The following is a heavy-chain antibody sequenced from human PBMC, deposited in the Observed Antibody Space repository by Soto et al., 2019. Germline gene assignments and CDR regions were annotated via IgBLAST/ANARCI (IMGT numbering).Heavy chain of an antibody. CDR3: VGSGYSPFDY. J-gene: IGHJ4*02. CDR1: GGSISSSSYY. D-gene: IGHD3-22*01. V-gene: IGHV4-39*01. CDR2: LYYSGST. Sequence: QLQLQESGPGLVKPSETLSLTCTVSGGSISSSSYYWGWIRQPPGKGLEWIGSLYYSGSTYYNPSLNXXAXIXXATSKNQFSLKLSSVTAADTAVYYCVGSGYSPFDYWGQGTLVTVSS.